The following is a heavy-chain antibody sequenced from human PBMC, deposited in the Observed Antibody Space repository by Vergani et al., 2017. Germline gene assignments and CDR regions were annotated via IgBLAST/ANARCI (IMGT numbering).Heavy chain of an antibody. CDR1: VFTVSSNY. J-gene: IGHJ6*02. V-gene: IGHV3-53*01. Sequence: EVQLVESGGGLIQPGGSLRLSCAASVFTVSSNYMSWVRQAPGKGLEWVSAIYSGGRTYYADSVKGRFTISVDDSKNTLYHQMNSLRADDTAVYYCARDDISSWYNCCGMDVWGQGTTVTVSS. CDR3: ARDDISSWYNCCGMDV. CDR2: IYSGGRT. D-gene: IGHD6-13*01.